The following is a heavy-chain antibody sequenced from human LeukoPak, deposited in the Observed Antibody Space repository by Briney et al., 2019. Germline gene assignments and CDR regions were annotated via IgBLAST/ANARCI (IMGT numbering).Heavy chain of an antibody. J-gene: IGHJ4*02. Sequence: GASVKVSCTASGYTFTGNYMHWVRQAPGQGLEWMGWINPNSGGTNYAQKFQGRVTMTRDTSISIAYMELSRLRSDDAAVFYCARDSGGEHFDYWGQGTLVTVSS. CDR3: ARDSGGEHFDY. V-gene: IGHV1-2*02. CDR2: INPNSGGT. CDR1: GYTFTGNY. D-gene: IGHD2-21*01.